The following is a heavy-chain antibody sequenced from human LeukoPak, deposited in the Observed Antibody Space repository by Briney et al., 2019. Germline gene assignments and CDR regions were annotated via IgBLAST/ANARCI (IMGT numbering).Heavy chain of an antibody. CDR3: ARDDYGGNEGFDY. CDR2: IIPIFGIA. CDR1: GGTFSSYA. V-gene: IGHV1-69*04. Sequence: ASVKVSCKASGGTFSSYAISWVRQAPGQGLAWMGRIIPIFGIANYAQKFQGRVTITADKSTSTAYMELSSLRSEHTAVYYCARDDYGGNEGFDYWCQGTLVTVSS. J-gene: IGHJ4*02. D-gene: IGHD4-23*01.